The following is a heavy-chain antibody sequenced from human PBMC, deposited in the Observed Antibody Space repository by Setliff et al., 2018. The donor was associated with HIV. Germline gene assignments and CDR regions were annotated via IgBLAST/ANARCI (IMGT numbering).Heavy chain of an antibody. J-gene: IGHJ6*03. CDR2: IKRKTDGGTT. Sequence: PGGSLRLSCAASGFTFSDYYMDWVRQAPGKGLEWVGRIKRKTDGGTTDYAAPGKGRFTISRDDSKNTLYLRMNSLKTEDTAVYYCTRLITGDGYFYYYYMDVWGKGTTVTVSS. D-gene: IGHD7-27*01. CDR1: GFTFSDYY. CDR3: TRLITGDGYFYYYYMDV. V-gene: IGHV3-15*01.